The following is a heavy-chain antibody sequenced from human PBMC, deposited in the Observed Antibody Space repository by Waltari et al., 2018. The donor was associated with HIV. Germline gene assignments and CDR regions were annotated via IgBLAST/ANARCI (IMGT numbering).Heavy chain of an antibody. CDR3: ARRPHGYYDSSGYYSEGWFDP. CDR2: INYSGST. J-gene: IGHJ5*02. Sequence: QLQLQESGPGLVKPSETLSLTCTCYGGSISNSSYSWGWIRQPPGKGLARIGSINYSGSTYYNPSLKSLVTISVDTSKNQFSLKLSSVPAADTAVYYCARRPHGYYDSSGYYSEGWFDPWGQGTLVTVSS. D-gene: IGHD3-22*01. CDR1: GGSISNSSYS. V-gene: IGHV4-39*01.